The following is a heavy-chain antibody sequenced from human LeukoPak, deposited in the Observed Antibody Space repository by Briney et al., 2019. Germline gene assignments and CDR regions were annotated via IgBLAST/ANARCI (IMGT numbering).Heavy chain of an antibody. CDR3: ARTDYPVYFDY. D-gene: IGHD4-11*01. V-gene: IGHV4-61*02. CDR2: IYTSGST. J-gene: IGHJ4*02. Sequence: KASQTLSLTCTVTGGYISSGSYYWSWIRQPAGKGLEWIGRIYTSGSTNYNPSLKSRVTISVDTSKNQFSLKLSSVTAADTAVYYCARTDYPVYFDYWGQGTLVTVSS. CDR1: GGYISSGSYY.